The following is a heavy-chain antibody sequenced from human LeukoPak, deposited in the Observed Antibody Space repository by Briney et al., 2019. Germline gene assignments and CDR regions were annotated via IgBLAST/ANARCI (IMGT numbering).Heavy chain of an antibody. CDR3: VRDLMGSGSTTAYLHH. V-gene: IGHV3-21*01. Sequence: GGSLRLSCAASGFTFSDYSMNWLRQAPGKGLEWVSSISRSSRHVYYAGSVERRFTISRDNAKNSLYLQMNSLRAEDMAVYFCVRDLMGSGSTTAYLHHWGQGTLVTVSS. CDR2: ISRSSRHV. J-gene: IGHJ1*01. D-gene: IGHD1-1*01. CDR1: GFTFSDYS.